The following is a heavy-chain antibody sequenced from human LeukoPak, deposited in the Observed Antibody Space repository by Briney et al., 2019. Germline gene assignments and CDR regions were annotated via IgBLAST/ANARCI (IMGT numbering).Heavy chain of an antibody. CDR3: ARQRYSDY. CDR1: GFTFSRYW. Sequence: GGFLRLSCAASGFTFSRYWMTWVRQAPGKGLEWVANIKEDGSENSYAESVKGRFTISRDNAKNSLYLQLNSLRAEDTAVYFCARQRYSDYWGQGTLVTVSS. D-gene: IGHD1-1*01. CDR2: IKEDGSEN. V-gene: IGHV3-7*01. J-gene: IGHJ4*02.